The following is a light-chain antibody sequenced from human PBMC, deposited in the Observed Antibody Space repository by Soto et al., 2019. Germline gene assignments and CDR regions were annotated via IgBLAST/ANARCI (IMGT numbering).Light chain of an antibody. V-gene: IGLV2-23*02. J-gene: IGLJ1*01. CDR2: EVS. CDR1: SSDVGSYNL. Sequence: QSALTQPASVSGSPGQSITISCTGTSSDVGSYNLVSWYQQHPGKAPKLMIYEVSKRPSGVSNRFSGSKSGNMASLTISGLQAEDEADYSCCSYAGSSTLYVFGTGTKVTVL. CDR3: CSYAGSSTLYV.